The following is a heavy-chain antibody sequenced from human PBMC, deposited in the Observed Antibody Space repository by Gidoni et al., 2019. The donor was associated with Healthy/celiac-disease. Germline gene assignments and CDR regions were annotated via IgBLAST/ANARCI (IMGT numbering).Heavy chain of an antibody. J-gene: IGHJ4*02. V-gene: IGHV1-18*01. Sequence: QVQLVPSGAEVKKPGASVQVPCKAYGYTFTSYGISWVRQAPGQGLEWMGWTSAYNGNTIYAQKLQGRVTMTTDTSTSTAYMELRSLRSDDTAVYSCARSMVRENGIGYWGQGTLVTVSS. CDR1: GYTFTSYG. D-gene: IGHD3-10*01. CDR2: TSAYNGNT. CDR3: ARSMVRENGIGY.